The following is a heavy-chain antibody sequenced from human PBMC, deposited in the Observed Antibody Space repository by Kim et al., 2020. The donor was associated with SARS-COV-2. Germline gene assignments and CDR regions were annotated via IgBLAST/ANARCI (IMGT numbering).Heavy chain of an antibody. V-gene: IGHV4-30-2*01. Sequence: TYKPPARKSRLTISMDRSKHHFSLTLTSVTAADTAVYYCARGPYSDYFDYWGQGTLVTVSS. D-gene: IGHD4-4*01. CDR2: T. J-gene: IGHJ4*02. CDR3: ARGPYSDYFDY.